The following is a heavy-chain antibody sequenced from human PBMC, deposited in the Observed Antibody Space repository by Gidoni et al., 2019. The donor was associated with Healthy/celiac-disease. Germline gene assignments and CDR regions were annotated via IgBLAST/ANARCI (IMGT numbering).Heavy chain of an antibody. Sequence: QVQLVESGGGVVQPGRSLRLSCAASGVTFSSYAMPWVRQAPGKGLEWVAVIWYDGSNKYYADSVKGRFTISRDKSKNTLYLQMNSLRAEDTAVYYCARVLPSSSGYYYNDAFDIWGQGTMVTVSS. V-gene: IGHV3-33*01. CDR2: IWYDGSNK. D-gene: IGHD3-22*01. CDR1: GVTFSSYA. CDR3: ARVLPSSSGYYYNDAFDI. J-gene: IGHJ3*02.